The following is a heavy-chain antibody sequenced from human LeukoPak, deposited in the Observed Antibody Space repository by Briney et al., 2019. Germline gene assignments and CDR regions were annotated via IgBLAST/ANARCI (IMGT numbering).Heavy chain of an antibody. CDR1: GFTYTTYA. CDR2: ISDDGSNK. D-gene: IGHD6-13*01. J-gene: IGHJ3*02. CDR3: ARAAYSSSWGGFAFDI. V-gene: IGHV3-30-3*01. Sequence: GGSLRLSCAASGFTYTTYAMHWVRQAPGKGLEWVAVISDDGSNKYYADSVKGRFTIARDNSKNTVFLQMDSLRPEDTAVYYCARAAYSSSWGGFAFDIWGQGTMVTVSS.